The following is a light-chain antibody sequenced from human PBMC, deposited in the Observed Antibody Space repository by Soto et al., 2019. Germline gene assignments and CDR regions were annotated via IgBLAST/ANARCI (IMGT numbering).Light chain of an antibody. CDR1: KSINNY. CDR3: QQSSSSFGLT. CDR2: AAS. Sequence: DIQMTQSPSSLSASVGDRVTITCWASKSINNYLNWYQQKPGKAPKLLIYAASNLQSGVPSRCGGSGSGTNFTLTISSLQPEDFATYYCQQSSSSFGLTFGGGTKVEIK. V-gene: IGKV1-39*01. J-gene: IGKJ4*01.